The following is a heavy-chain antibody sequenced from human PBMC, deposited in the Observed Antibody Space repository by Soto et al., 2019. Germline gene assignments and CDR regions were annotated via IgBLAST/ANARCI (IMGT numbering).Heavy chain of an antibody. Sequence: PGGSLRLSCAASGFTVSSKYMSWVRQAPGKGLEWVSLIQSGGPTYYADSVKGRFTISRDTSENTVHLQMDSLRAEDTAVYYCGGDDVFCEGGRGSGDPWDVGGKGTTVPVPP. V-gene: IGHV3-66*01. CDR2: IQSGGPT. CDR3: GGDDVFCEGGRGSGDPWDV. D-gene: IGHD3-10*01. J-gene: IGHJ6*04. CDR1: GFTVSSKY.